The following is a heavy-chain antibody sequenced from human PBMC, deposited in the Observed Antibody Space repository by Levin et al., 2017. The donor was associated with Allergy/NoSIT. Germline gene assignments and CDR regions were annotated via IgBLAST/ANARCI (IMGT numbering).Heavy chain of an antibody. CDR1: GGSISSGDYY. CDR3: ARRSELRRLMYAFDY. CDR2: ISNIGST. Sequence: SQTLSLPCTVSGGSISSGDYYWRWIRQPPGKGLEWIGHISNIGSTNYYPSLKSRVIISADASKNQFSLNLSSVTAADTAVYSCARRSELRRLMYAFDYWGQGIQVTVSS. J-gene: IGHJ4*02. D-gene: IGHD2-8*01. V-gene: IGHV4-30-4*01.